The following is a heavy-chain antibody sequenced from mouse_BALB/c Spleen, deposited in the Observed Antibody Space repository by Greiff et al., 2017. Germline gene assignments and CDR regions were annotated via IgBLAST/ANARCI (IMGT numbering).Heavy chain of an antibody. J-gene: IGHJ4*01. Sequence: EVKLVESGPGLVKPSQSLSLTCTVTGYSITSDYAWNWIRQFPGNKLEWMGYISYSGSTSYNPSLKSRISITRDTSKNQFFLQLNSVTTEDTATYYCARGLLYAMDYWGQGTSVTVSS. CDR3: ARGLLYAMDY. CDR1: GYSITSDYA. D-gene: IGHD2-13*01. CDR2: ISYSGST. V-gene: IGHV3-2*02.